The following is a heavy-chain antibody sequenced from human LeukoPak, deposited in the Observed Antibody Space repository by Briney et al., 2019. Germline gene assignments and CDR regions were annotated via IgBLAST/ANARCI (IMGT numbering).Heavy chain of an antibody. D-gene: IGHD2-15*01. CDR2: IKQDGSEK. V-gene: IGHV3-7*01. CDR3: ARWGVVVAASDAFDI. J-gene: IGHJ3*02. CDR1: GFTFSSYW. Sequence: PGGSLRLSCAASGFTFSSYWMSWVRQAPGKGLEWVANIKQDGSEKYYVDSVKGRFTISRDNAKNSLYLQMNSLRAEDTAVYYCARWGVVVAASDAFDIWGQGTMVTVSS.